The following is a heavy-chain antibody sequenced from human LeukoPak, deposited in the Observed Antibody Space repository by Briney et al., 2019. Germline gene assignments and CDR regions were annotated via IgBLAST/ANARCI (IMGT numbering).Heavy chain of an antibody. CDR1: GFTFSSYA. Sequence: PGRSLRLSCAASGFTFSSYAMHWVRQAPGKGLEWVAVISNDGSNKYYADSVKGRFTISRDNSKNTLYLQMNSLRAEDTAVYYCAREGYSSSWYWFDPWGQGTLVTVSS. CDR3: AREGYSSSWYWFDP. D-gene: IGHD6-13*01. V-gene: IGHV3-30-3*01. CDR2: ISNDGSNK. J-gene: IGHJ5*02.